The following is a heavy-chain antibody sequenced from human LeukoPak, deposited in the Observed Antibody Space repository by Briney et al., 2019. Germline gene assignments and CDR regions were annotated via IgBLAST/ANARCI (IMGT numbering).Heavy chain of an antibody. CDR1: GFTFSSYS. CDR2: ISSSSSYI. CDR3: ARSSGYYLPSDY. Sequence: GGSLRLSCAASGFTFSSYSMNWVRQAPGKGLEWVSSISSSSSYIYYADSVKGRFTISRDNAKNSLYLQMNSLRAEDTAVYYCARSSGYYLPSDYWGQGTLVTVSS. V-gene: IGHV3-21*01. J-gene: IGHJ4*02. D-gene: IGHD3-22*01.